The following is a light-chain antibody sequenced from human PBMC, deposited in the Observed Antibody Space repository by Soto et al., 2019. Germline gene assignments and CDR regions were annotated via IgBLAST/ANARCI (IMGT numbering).Light chain of an antibody. CDR3: QQLFDSPIT. V-gene: IGKV1-9*01. Sequence: GESVTITCRASQVISTSLAWYQVKPGKAPKLLIYAASTLESGVPSRFSATVSGTECSLTITSLKPEDGSTYYCQQLFDSPITFGQVTRLEIK. J-gene: IGKJ5*01. CDR1: QVISTS. CDR2: AAS.